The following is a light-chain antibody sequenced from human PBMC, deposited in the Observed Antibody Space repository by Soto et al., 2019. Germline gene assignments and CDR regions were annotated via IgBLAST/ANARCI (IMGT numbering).Light chain of an antibody. CDR1: QSVKSY. J-gene: IGKJ1*01. CDR2: DAS. Sequence: DIQMTQSPSTLSASVGDRVTITCRASQSVKSYLAWYQQKPGKAPNLLIYDASNLQSGVPSRFSGSGSGTEFTLTISSLQPDDFATYYCQHYNSYSEAFGQGTKVDIK. CDR3: QHYNSYSEA. V-gene: IGKV1-5*01.